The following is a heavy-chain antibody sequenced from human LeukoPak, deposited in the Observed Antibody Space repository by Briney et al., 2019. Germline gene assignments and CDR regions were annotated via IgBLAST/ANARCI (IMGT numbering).Heavy chain of an antibody. V-gene: IGHV1-2*02. CDR3: ARGATGYCSSTSCLAYYYYYMDV. D-gene: IGHD2-2*03. J-gene: IGHJ6*03. CDR1: GYSFTGHY. CDR2: LNPNSGGT. Sequence: ASVKVSCTASGYSFTGHYIHWVRQAPGQGLEWMGWLNPNSGGTNFAQKLQGRATMTRDTSISTAYMELSRLRSDDTAVYYCARGATGYCSSTSCLAYYYYYMDVWGKGTTVTISS.